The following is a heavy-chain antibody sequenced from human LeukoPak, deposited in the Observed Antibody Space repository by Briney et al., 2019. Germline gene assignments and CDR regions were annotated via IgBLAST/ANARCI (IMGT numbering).Heavy chain of an antibody. J-gene: IGHJ5*02. D-gene: IGHD2-2*01. CDR1: GFTFSSYS. Sequence: GGSLRLSCAASGFTFSSYSMTWVRQAPGKGLEWVSSISSSSSYIYYADSVKGRFTISRDNAKNSLYLQMNSLRAEDTAVYYCASEYCSSTSCSSDPWGQGTLVTVSS. CDR3: ASEYCSSTSCSSDP. CDR2: ISSSSSYI. V-gene: IGHV3-21*01.